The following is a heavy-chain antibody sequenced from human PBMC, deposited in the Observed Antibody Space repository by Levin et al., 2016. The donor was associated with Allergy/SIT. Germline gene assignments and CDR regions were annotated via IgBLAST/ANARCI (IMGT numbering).Heavy chain of an antibody. J-gene: IGHJ3*02. V-gene: IGHV3-49*02. D-gene: IGHD3-22*01. CDR2: IRSKAYGGTT. Sequence: WIRQPPGKGLEWVGFIRSKAYGGTTEYAASVKGRFTISRDDSKSIAYLQMNSLKTEDTAVYYCRSFSSSGYYGAFDIWGQGTMVTVSS. CDR3: RSFSSSGYYGAFDI.